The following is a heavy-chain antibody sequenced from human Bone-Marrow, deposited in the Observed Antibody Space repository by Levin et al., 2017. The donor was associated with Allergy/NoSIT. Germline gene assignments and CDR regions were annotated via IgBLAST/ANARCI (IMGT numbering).Heavy chain of an antibody. CDR3: AGGDGIVITSSLFHGMDI. V-gene: IGHV3-11*01. CDR2: ISSGGSTI. D-gene: IGHD3-3*01. J-gene: IGHJ6*02. CDR1: GFTFSDYY. Sequence: KPGGSLRLSCAASGFTFSDYYMTWIRQAPGKGLEWIAYISSGGSTIYYADSAKGRFTISRDNAKNTLYLQMSSLRAEDAALYYCAGGDGIVITSSLFHGMDIWGQGTTVTVSS.